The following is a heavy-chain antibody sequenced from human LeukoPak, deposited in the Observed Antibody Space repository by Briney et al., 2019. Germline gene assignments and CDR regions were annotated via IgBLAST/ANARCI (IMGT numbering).Heavy chain of an antibody. CDR3: ARESDIVATLDYYYGMDV. CDR2: TYYRSKWYN. D-gene: IGHD5-12*01. J-gene: IGHJ6*02. V-gene: IGHV6-1*01. Sequence: SQTLSLTCAISGDXVSSNSAAWNWIRRSPSRGLEWLGRTYYRSKWYNDYAVSVKSRITINPDTSKNQFSLQLNSVTPEDTAVYYCARESDIVATLDYYYGMDVWGQGTTVTVSS. CDR1: GDXVSSNSAA.